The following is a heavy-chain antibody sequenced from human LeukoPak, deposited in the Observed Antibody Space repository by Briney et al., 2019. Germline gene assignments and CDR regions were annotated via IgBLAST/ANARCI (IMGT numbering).Heavy chain of an antibody. J-gene: IGHJ4*02. CDR2: IRYDGSNK. V-gene: IGHV3-30*02. Sequence: GGSLRLSCAASGFTFSSYGMHWVRQAPGKGLEWVAFIRYDGSNKYYADSVKGRFTISRDNSKNTPYLQMNSLRAEDTAVYYCAQAGTTPPFFDYWGQGTLVTVSS. CDR3: AQAGTTPPFFDY. D-gene: IGHD1-7*01. CDR1: GFTFSSYG.